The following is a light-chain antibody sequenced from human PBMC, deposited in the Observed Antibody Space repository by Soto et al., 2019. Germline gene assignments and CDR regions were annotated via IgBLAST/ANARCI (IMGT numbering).Light chain of an antibody. Sequence: EIVMTQSPATLSVSPGERATLSCRASQSVNNNLAWYQQKPGQAPRLLIYGASASATGIPARFSGSGSGTEFNLTISSLQSEDVAVSYCQQDNNWPLTFGGGTKVEIK. CDR2: GAS. J-gene: IGKJ4*01. CDR3: QQDNNWPLT. CDR1: QSVNNN. V-gene: IGKV3-15*01.